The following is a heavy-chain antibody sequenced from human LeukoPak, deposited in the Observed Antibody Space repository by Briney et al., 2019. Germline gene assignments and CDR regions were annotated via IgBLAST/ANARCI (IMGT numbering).Heavy chain of an antibody. J-gene: IGHJ4*02. CDR3: ARELTFGGGQGHFDS. CDR2: ISFDGGEK. Sequence: PGGSLRLSCAASGFTFSSYAIHWVRQAPGKGLEWGAVISFDGGEKYYSDSVKGRFTISRDNSKDTLYLQMNSLRAEDTAVYYCARELTFGGGQGHFDSWGQGPLVIVSS. V-gene: IGHV3-30-3*01. D-gene: IGHD3-16*01. CDR1: GFTFSSYA.